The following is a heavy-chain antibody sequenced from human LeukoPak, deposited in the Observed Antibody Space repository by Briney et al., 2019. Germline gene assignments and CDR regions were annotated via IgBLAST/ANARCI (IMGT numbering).Heavy chain of an antibody. CDR1: GFTFSSYS. CDR3: AKGAGGSYPLSGWYFDL. D-gene: IGHD1-26*01. Sequence: PGGSLRLSCAASGFTFSSYSMNWVRQAPGKGLEWVSSISSSSSYIYYADSVKGRFTISRDNSKNTLYLQMNSLRAEDTAVYYCAKGAGGSYPLSGWYFDLWGRGTLVTVSS. V-gene: IGHV3-21*04. J-gene: IGHJ2*01. CDR2: ISSSSSYI.